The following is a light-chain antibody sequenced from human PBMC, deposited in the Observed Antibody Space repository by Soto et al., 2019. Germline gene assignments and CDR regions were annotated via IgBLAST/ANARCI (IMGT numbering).Light chain of an antibody. CDR2: AAS. V-gene: IGKV1-39*01. Sequence: DIQMTQSPSSLSASVGDRVTITCRASQSISSYLNWYQQKPGKAPKLLIYAASSLQSGVPSRFSGSGSGTDFTLTISSLQPEDFETYYCQQSYRTPQYTFGQGTKLEIK. CDR3: QQSYRTPQYT. J-gene: IGKJ2*01. CDR1: QSISSY.